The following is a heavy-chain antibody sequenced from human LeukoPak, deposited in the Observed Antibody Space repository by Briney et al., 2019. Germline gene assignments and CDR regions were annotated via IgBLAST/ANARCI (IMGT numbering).Heavy chain of an antibody. Sequence: SETLSLTCTVSGGSISSYYWSWIRQPAGKGLEWIGRIYTSGSTNYNPSLKSRVTMSVDTSKNQFSLKLSSVTAADTAVYYCARSRLPGTRGYWFDPWGQGTLVTVSS. D-gene: IGHD1-1*01. CDR3: ARSRLPGTRGYWFDP. CDR2: IYTSGST. J-gene: IGHJ5*02. V-gene: IGHV4-4*07. CDR1: GGSISSYY.